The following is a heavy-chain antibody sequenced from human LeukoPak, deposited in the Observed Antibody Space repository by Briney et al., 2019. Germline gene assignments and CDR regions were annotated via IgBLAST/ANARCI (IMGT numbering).Heavy chain of an antibody. CDR1: GFSLSEIS. J-gene: IGHJ4*02. CDR3: AALVGARDY. V-gene: IGHV1-24*01. Sequence: ASVKVSCKLSGFSLSEISMHWVRQAPGQGLEWMGGFDPEHGGTSYTQKFQERVTITRDMSTSTAYMELSSLRSEDTAVYYCAALVGARDYWGQGTLVTVSS. D-gene: IGHD1-26*01. CDR2: FDPEHGGT.